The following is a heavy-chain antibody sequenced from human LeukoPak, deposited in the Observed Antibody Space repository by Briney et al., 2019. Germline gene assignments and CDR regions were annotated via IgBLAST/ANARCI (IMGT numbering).Heavy chain of an antibody. Sequence: GGSLRLSCAVSGFSFSNYAMSWVRQFPGKGLEWVSGISGTGGNTYYADSVKGRFTISRDNAKNSLYLRMNSLKVEDTAIYYCARDNWVDCWGQGTLVTVSS. CDR2: ISGTGGNT. J-gene: IGHJ5*01. CDR3: ARDNWVDC. CDR1: GFSFSNYA. V-gene: IGHV3-23*01.